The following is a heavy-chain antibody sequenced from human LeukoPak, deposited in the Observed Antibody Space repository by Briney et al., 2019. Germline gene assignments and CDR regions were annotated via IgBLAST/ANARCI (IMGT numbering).Heavy chain of an antibody. V-gene: IGHV3-15*01. J-gene: IGHJ4*02. CDR2: IKSKTDGGTT. D-gene: IGHD6-19*01. CDR3: TTDPPDSSGWYGLDY. CDR1: GFTFSNAW. Sequence: GGSLRLSCAASGFTFSNAWMSWVRQAPGKGLEWVGRIKSKTDGGTTDYAAPVKGRFTISRDDSKNTLYLQMNSLKTEDTAVYYCTTDPPDSSGWYGLDYWGQGTLVTVSS.